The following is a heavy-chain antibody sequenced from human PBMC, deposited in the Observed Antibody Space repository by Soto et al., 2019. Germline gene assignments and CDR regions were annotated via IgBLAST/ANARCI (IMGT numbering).Heavy chain of an antibody. J-gene: IGHJ4*02. CDR1: GFTFSSYS. V-gene: IGHV3-21*03. Sequence: EVQLVESGGGLVKPGGSLRVSCAASGFTFSSYSMNWVRQAPGKGLEWVSSISGSSRYIYYADAVKGRFTISRDNAKNSLYLQMNSLRVEDTAVYSCAQVTRSGWDWGQGTLVTVSS. CDR2: ISGSSRYI. CDR3: AQVTRSGWD. D-gene: IGHD6-19*01.